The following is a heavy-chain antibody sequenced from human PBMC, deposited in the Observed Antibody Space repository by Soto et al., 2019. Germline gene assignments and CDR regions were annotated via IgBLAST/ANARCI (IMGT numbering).Heavy chain of an antibody. CDR3: AHLVTADDSEYFDF. V-gene: IGHV2-5*02. CDR2: IYWDDDK. D-gene: IGHD3-3*01. CDR1: GFSLNTPGGG. Sequence: QITLRESGPTVVKHTQTLTLTCTFSGFSLNTPGGGVGWIRQPPGKALEWVAFIYWDDDKRYNPSLKRRLVITKDSSKNQVVLTMTNVDPVDTATYYCAHLVTADDSEYFDFWGQGTLVPVSP. J-gene: IGHJ4*02.